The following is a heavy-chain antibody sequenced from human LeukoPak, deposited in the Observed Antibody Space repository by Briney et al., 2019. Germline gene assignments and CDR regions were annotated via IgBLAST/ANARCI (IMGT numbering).Heavy chain of an antibody. CDR2: IYYSGST. J-gene: IGHJ6*03. CDR1: GGSISSSSYY. CDR3: ARLGRWWGNLYMDV. D-gene: IGHD4-23*01. Sequence: SETLSLTCTVSGGSISSSSYYWGWIRQPPGKGLEWIGSIYYSGSTYYNPSLKSRVTISVDTSNNISLKLSSVTAADTAMYYCARLGRWWGNLYMDVWGKGTTVTISS. V-gene: IGHV4-39*07.